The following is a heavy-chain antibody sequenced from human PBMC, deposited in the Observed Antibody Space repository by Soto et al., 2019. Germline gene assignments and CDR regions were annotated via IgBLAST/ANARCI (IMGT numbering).Heavy chain of an antibody. Sequence: GGSLILSCAASGFNFGTYSMHWVRQAPGKGLEWVAVIYYDGSNRYYGDAVKGRFTISRDNSKSTLYLQMSSLRAEDTAVYYCVRAFCTNGVCYYFFDYWGHGTLVTVSS. CDR3: VRAFCTNGVCYYFFDY. V-gene: IGHV3-33*01. CDR1: GFNFGTYS. D-gene: IGHD2-8*01. J-gene: IGHJ4*01. CDR2: IYYDGSNR.